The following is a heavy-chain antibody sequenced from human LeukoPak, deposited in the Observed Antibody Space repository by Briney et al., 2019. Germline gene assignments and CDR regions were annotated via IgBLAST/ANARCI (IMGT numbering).Heavy chain of an antibody. Sequence: GGSLRLSCAASGFTFSNYGMHWVRQAPGKGLEWVAFIRYDGSNKYYADSVKGRFTISRDNSKNTLYLQMNSLRAEDTAVYYCAKVPVAVAVPYYFDYWGQGTLVTVSS. CDR1: GFTFSNYG. CDR2: IRYDGSNK. V-gene: IGHV3-30*02. J-gene: IGHJ4*02. D-gene: IGHD6-19*01. CDR3: AKVPVAVAVPYYFDY.